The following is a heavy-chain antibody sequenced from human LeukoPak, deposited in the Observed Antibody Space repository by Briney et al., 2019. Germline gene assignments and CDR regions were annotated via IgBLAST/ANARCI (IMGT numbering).Heavy chain of an antibody. J-gene: IGHJ4*02. CDR1: GGSISSGSYY. CDR3: ARDSDDYVWGSTNYFDY. CDR2: IYTSGST. V-gene: IGHV4-61*02. Sequence: SQTLSPTCTVSGGSISSGSYYWSWIRQPAGKGLEWIGRIYTSGSTNYNPSLKSRVTISVDTSKNQFSLKLSSVTAADTAVYYCARDSDDYVWGSTNYFDYWGQGTLVTVSS. D-gene: IGHD3-16*01.